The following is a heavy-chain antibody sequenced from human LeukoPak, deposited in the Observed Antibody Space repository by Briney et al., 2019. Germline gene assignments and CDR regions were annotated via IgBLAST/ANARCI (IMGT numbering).Heavy chain of an antibody. CDR3: ARLYYDFWSGYAFDI. Sequence: SETLSLTCTVSGGSISSSNYFWGWIRQPPGKGLEWIGSIYYSGSTYYNPSLKSRVTISVDTSKNQFSLKLSSVTAADTAVYYCARLYYDFWSGYAFDIWGQGTMVTVSS. CDR2: IYYSGST. D-gene: IGHD3-3*01. CDR1: GGSISSSNYF. V-gene: IGHV4-39*07. J-gene: IGHJ3*02.